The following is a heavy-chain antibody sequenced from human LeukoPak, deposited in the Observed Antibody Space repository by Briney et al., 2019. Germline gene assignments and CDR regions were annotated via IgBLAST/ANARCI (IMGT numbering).Heavy chain of an antibody. CDR2: INPNSGGT. J-gene: IGHJ3*02. Sequence: ASVKVSCKASGYTFTGYYMHWVRQAPGQGLEWMGWINPNSGGTNYAQKLQGRVTMTRDMSTSTVYMELSSLISEDTAVYYCARGDGEGATIYAFDIWGQGTMVTVSS. D-gene: IGHD1-26*01. CDR3: ARGDGEGATIYAFDI. CDR1: GYTFTGYY. V-gene: IGHV1-2*02.